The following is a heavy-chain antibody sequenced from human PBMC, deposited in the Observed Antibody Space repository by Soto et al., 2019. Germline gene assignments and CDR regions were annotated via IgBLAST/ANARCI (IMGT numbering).Heavy chain of an antibody. Sequence: QVQLVQSGAEVKKPGSSVKVSCKASGGTFSSYTISWVRQAPGQGLEWMGRIIPILGIANYAQKFQGRVTITADKSTITSYMELSSLRSEDTAVYYCAREAVDCSGGSCYSGMYYYYYYMDVWGKGTTVTVSS. CDR3: AREAVDCSGGSCYSGMYYYYYYMDV. J-gene: IGHJ6*03. CDR1: GGTFSSYT. V-gene: IGHV1-69*08. CDR2: IIPILGIA. D-gene: IGHD2-15*01.